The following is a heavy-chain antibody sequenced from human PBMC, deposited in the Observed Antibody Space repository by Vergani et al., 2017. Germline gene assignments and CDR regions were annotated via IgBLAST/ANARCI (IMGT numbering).Heavy chain of an antibody. V-gene: IGHV3-15*01. D-gene: IGHD7-27*01. CDR2: IKSQIDGGTT. CDR3: TTLSPNWAHW. Sequence: EVQLVESGGDLVKPGGSLRLSSVAFGFSSSNAWMTGVRQGRGKGLEWVGRIKSQIDGGTTDYAAPVKGRFTISRDDSTNMLYLHMNSLKTEDAAVYYCTTLSPNWAHWWGQGTLVNVSS. CDR1: GFSSSNAW. J-gene: IGHJ4*02.